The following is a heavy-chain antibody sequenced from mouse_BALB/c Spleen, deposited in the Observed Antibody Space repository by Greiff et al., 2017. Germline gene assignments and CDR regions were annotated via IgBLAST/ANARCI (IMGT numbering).Heavy chain of an antibody. CDR2: ISDGGSYT. V-gene: IGHV5-4*02. D-gene: IGHD6-1*01. J-gene: IGHJ3*01. CDR1: GFTFSDYY. CDR3: ARGPPFAY. Sequence: EVNLVESGGGLVKPGGSLKLSCAASGFTFSDYYMYWVRQTPEKRLEWVATISDGGSYTYYPDSVKGRFTISRDNAKNNLYLQMSSLKSEDTAMYYCARGPPFAYWGQGTLVTVSA.